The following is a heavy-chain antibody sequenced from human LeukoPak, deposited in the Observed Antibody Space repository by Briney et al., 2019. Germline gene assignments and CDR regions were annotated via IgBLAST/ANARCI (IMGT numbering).Heavy chain of an antibody. J-gene: IGHJ4*02. CDR2: ISAYNGNT. Sequence: ASVKVSCKASGYTFTSYGISWVRQAPGQGLEWMGWISAYNGNTNYAQKLQGRVTMTTDTSTSTAYMELRSLRSDDTAVYYCARGIAVAALSPNEDFDYLGQGTLVTVSS. CDR1: GYTFTSYG. V-gene: IGHV1-18*01. CDR3: ARGIAVAALSPNEDFDY. D-gene: IGHD6-19*01.